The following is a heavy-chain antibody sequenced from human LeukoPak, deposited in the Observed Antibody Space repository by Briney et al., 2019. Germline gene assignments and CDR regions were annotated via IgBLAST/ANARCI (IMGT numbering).Heavy chain of an antibody. D-gene: IGHD2-2*01. J-gene: IGHJ5*02. V-gene: IGHV4-34*01. CDR3: ARSQGPAATSAWFDP. Sequence: NPSETLSLTCAVYGGSFSGYYWSWIRQPPGKGLEWIGEINHSGSTNYNPSLKSRVTISVDTSKNQFSLKLSSVTAADTAVYYCARSQGPAATSAWFDPWGQGTLVTVSS. CDR1: GGSFSGYY. CDR2: INHSGST.